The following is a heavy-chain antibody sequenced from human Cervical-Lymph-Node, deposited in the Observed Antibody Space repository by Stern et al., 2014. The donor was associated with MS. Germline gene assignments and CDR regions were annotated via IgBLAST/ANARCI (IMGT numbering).Heavy chain of an antibody. D-gene: IGHD2-2*01. J-gene: IGHJ4*02. CDR3: ARGEWCSGSTSCYVDY. Sequence: QVQLVQSGAEVKKPGASVKVSCKASGYTFTKYPMHWVRQAPGQRLEWMGWINAGNGYTEYSQKFQGRVTITRDPSARTAYMELSSLRSEDTAVYYCARGEWCSGSTSCYVDYWGQGTVVTVSS. CDR2: INAGNGYT. V-gene: IGHV1-3*01. CDR1: GYTFTKYP.